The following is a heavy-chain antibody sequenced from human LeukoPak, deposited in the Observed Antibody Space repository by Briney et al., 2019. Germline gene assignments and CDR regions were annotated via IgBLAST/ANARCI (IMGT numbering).Heavy chain of an antibody. CDR3: ARGFRNIVVVPAAVAFDP. CDR1: GYTFTSYD. J-gene: IGHJ5*02. V-gene: IGHV1-8*01. D-gene: IGHD2-2*01. CDR2: MNPNSGNT. Sequence: GASVKVSCKASGYTFTSYDINWVRQATGQGLEWMGWMNPNSGNTGYAQKFQGRVTMTRNTSISTAYMELSSLRSEDTAVYYCARGFRNIVVVPAAVAFDPWGQGTLVTVSS.